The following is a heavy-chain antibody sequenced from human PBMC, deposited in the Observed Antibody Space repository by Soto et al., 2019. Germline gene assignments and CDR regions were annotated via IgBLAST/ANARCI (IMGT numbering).Heavy chain of an antibody. J-gene: IGHJ4*02. CDR1: GYTLTELS. V-gene: IGHV1-24*01. CDR2: FDPEDGET. D-gene: IGHD3-22*01. Sequence: ASVKVSCKVSGYTLTELSMHWVRQAPGKGLEWMGGFDPEDGETIYAQKFQGRVTMTEDTSTDTAYMELSSLRSEDTAVYYCAKVELVKSGYNFDYWGQGTLVTVSS. CDR3: AKVELVKSGYNFDY.